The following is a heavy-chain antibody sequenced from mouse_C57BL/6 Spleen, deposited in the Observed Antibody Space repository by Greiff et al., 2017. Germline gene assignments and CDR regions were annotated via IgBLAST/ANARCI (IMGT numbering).Heavy chain of an antibody. Sequence: VQLQQSGAELARPGASVKLSCKASGYTFTSYGISWVKQRTGQGLEWIGEIYPRSGNTYYNEKFKGKVTLTADKSSSTAYMELRSLTSEDSAVYFCSRCTTVVDYYDMDCWGQGTSVTVST. V-gene: IGHV1-81*01. D-gene: IGHD1-1*01. CDR3: SRCTTVVDYYDMDC. CDR2: IYPRSGNT. CDR1: GYTFTSYG. J-gene: IGHJ4*01.